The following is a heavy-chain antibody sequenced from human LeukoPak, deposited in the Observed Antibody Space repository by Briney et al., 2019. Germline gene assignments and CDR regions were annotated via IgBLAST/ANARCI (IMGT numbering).Heavy chain of an antibody. Sequence: PGGSLRLSCAASGFTFSSYAMSWVRQAPGKGLEWVSAISGSGGSTYYADSVKGRFTISRDNSKNTLYLQMNSLRDEDTAVYYCAKDIWNCGGDCYSYYFDYWGQGTLVTVSS. CDR2: ISGSGGST. J-gene: IGHJ4*02. D-gene: IGHD2-21*02. CDR1: GFTFSSYA. CDR3: AKDIWNCGGDCYSYYFDY. V-gene: IGHV3-23*01.